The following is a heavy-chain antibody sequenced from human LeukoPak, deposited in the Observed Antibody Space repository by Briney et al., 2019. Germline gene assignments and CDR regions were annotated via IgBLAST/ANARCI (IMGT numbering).Heavy chain of an antibody. CDR3: ARRDCGDTKCPGALDI. V-gene: IGHV3-21*01. CDR2: ISSSSSYI. J-gene: IGHJ3*02. D-gene: IGHD2-21*01. Sequence: GGSLRLSCTASGFTFSSYNMNWVRQAPGKGLEWVSSISSSSSYIYYADSLKGRFTISRDNAKNSLYLQMNSLRAEDTAVYYCARRDCGDTKCPGALDIWGQGTMVTVSS. CDR1: GFTFSSYN.